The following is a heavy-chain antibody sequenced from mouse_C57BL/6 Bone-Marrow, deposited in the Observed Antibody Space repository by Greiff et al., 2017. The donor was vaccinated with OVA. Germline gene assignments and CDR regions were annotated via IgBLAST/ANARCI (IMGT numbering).Heavy chain of an antibody. Sequence: QVQLQQSGPELVKPGASVKIPCKASGYAFSSSWMNWVKQRPGKGLEWIGRIYPGDGDTNYNGKFKGKATLTADKSSSTAYMQLSSLTSEDSAVYFCARQLRRGFAYWGQGTLVTVSA. V-gene: IGHV1-82*01. J-gene: IGHJ3*01. CDR3: ARQLRRGFAY. D-gene: IGHD3-2*02. CDR2: IYPGDGDT. CDR1: GYAFSSSW.